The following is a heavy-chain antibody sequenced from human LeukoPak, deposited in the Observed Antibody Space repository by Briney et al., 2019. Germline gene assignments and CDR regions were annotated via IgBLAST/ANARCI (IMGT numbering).Heavy chain of an antibody. CDR2: MGTSGVT. J-gene: IGHJ6*04. CDR1: GFTFSNCE. D-gene: IGHD3-10*01. Sequence: GGSLRLSCAASGFTFSNCEIHWVRQTTGKGLEWVSTMGTSGVTYYAASVEGRFTISTDSAKNSLYLQMNSLRDGDTAMYYCARGDYSRSGRGLDVWGKGTTVIVSS. CDR3: ARGDYSRSGRGLDV. V-gene: IGHV3-13*01.